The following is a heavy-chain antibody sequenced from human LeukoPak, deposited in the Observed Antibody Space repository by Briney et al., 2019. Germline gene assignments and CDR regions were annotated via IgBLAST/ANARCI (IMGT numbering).Heavy chain of an antibody. CDR1: GYTFTSYD. D-gene: IGHD2-2*01. CDR3: ARVRYTVGYCSSTSCYGPLDY. Sequence: GASVKVSCKASGYTFTSYDINWVRQATGQGLEWMGWMNPNSGNTGYAQKFQGRVTITRNTSISTAYMELSSPRSEDTAVYYCARVRYTVGYCSSTSCYGPLDYWGQGTLVTVSS. J-gene: IGHJ4*02. CDR2: MNPNSGNT. V-gene: IGHV1-8*03.